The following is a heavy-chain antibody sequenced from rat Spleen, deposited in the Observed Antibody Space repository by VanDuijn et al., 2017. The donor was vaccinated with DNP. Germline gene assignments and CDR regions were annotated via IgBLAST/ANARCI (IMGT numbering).Heavy chain of an antibody. J-gene: IGHJ3*01. CDR3: TTSYRLLDWDWFAY. CDR2: ISTSGSRT. V-gene: IGHV5-27*01. CDR1: GFTFSNYD. Sequence: EVQLVESGGGLVQPGRSLKLSCAASGFTFSNYDMAWVRQAPKKGLEWVATISTSGSRTYYPDSVKGRFTISRDNAKSSLYLQMDSLRSEDTATYYCTTSYRLLDWDWFAYWGQGTLVTVSS. D-gene: IGHD1-12*03.